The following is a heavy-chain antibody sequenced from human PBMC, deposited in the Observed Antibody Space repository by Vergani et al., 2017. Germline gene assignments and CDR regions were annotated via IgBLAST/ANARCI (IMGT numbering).Heavy chain of an antibody. CDR1: GYSFTTYG. J-gene: IGHJ2*01. V-gene: IGHV1-18*01. CDR3: ARKQGYFDF. Sequence: QVQLVQSGAEVKKPGASVKLSCKTSGYSFTTYGLSWIRQAPGQGLEWIGWISPYNGNTNYVKKFKDRITMTTETSTSTAYMELTYLTSDDTAVYYCARKQGYFDFWGRGTLVIVSS. CDR2: ISPYNGNT. D-gene: IGHD1/OR15-1a*01.